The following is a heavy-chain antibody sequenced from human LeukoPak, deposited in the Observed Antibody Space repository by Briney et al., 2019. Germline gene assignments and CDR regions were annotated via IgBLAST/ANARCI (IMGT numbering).Heavy chain of an antibody. V-gene: IGHV3-30*14. Sequence: QSGKSLRLSCAASGFTFSNYAVHWVRQAPGRGLEWVAVISYDGSNKYYADSVKGRFTISRDNSKNTLFLQMNSLRGKDTAVYYCARGKYSGSPVFDYWGQGTLVTVSS. J-gene: IGHJ4*02. D-gene: IGHD1-26*01. CDR2: ISYDGSNK. CDR3: ARGKYSGSPVFDY. CDR1: GFTFSNYA.